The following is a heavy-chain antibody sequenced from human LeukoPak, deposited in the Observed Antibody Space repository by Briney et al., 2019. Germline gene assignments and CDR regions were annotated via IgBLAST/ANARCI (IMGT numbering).Heavy chain of an antibody. CDR3: AKLGRAQWELCHFDY. CDR1: GFTFSTYA. D-gene: IGHD1-26*01. CDR2: ISGSCGST. J-gene: IGHJ4*02. V-gene: IGHV3-23*01. Sequence: GGSLRLSCAASGFTFSTYAMSWVRQAPGKGLEGVSAISGSCGSTYHADSVKGRFTISRDNSKNTLYLQMNSLRAEDTAVYYCAKLGRAQWELCHFDYWGQGTLVTVSS.